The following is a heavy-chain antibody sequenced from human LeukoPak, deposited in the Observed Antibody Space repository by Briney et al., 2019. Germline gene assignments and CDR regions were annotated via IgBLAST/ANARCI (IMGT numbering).Heavy chain of an antibody. CDR1: GGSISSHY. D-gene: IGHD6-13*01. J-gene: IGHJ4*02. CDR2: IFYSGST. CDR3: ARGLIMAVAGRGEFHY. V-gene: IGHV4-59*11. Sequence: SETLSLTCTVSGGSISSHYWSWIRQPPGKGLEWIAYIFYSGSTNYNPSLRNRVTISVDTSKNQFSLKLSSVTAADTAVYYCARGLIMAVAGRGEFHYWGQGTLVTVSS.